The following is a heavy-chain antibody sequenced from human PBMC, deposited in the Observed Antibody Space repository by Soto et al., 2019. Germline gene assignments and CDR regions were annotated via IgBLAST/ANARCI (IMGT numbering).Heavy chain of an antibody. CDR1: GGTLSDHG. Sequence: QVQLEQSGAEVKKPGSSVKISCKASGGTLSDHGVSWLRQAPGQGLEWVGGTIPVFNTAKYAPKFQGRVTIAADKSTNIAYMELGSLRSDDTAFYYCARGGWMLVEGSHYYHAMDVWGQGTTVTVSS. V-gene: IGHV1-69*06. CDR2: TIPVFNTA. D-gene: IGHD3-10*02. CDR3: ARGGWMLVEGSHYYHAMDV. J-gene: IGHJ6*02.